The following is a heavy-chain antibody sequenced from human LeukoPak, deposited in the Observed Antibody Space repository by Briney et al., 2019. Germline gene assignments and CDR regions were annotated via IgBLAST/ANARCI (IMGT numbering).Heavy chain of an antibody. CDR2: IKHDGSVQ. V-gene: IGHV3-7*01. D-gene: IGHD3-22*01. J-gene: IGHJ3*02. CDR1: GYTFSSCW. Sequence: GGSLRLSCAASGYTFSSCWMSWVRQARGKGREGVANIKHDGSVQYCVDSVKGRFTISRDNAKNSLYLQMNSLRAEDTAVYYCARDPEDYYDSSAYYDGFDMWGQGTMVTVSS. CDR3: ARDPEDYYDSSAYYDGFDM.